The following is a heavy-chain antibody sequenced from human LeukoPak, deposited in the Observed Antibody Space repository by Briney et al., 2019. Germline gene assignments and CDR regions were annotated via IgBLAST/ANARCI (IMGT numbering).Heavy chain of an antibody. D-gene: IGHD6-25*01. Sequence: GASVKVSXKASGYTFTGYYMHWVRQAPGQGLEWMGWINPNSGGTNYAQKFQGRVTMTRDTSISTAYMELSRLRSDDTAVYYCARGAAGYYYYMDVWGKGTTVTVSS. CDR2: INPNSGGT. V-gene: IGHV1-2*02. J-gene: IGHJ6*03. CDR3: ARGAAGYYYYMDV. CDR1: GYTFTGYY.